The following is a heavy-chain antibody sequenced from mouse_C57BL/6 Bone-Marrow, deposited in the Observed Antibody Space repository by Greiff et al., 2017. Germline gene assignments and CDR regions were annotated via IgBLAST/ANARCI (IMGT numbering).Heavy chain of an antibody. CDR1: GYSITSGYD. V-gene: IGHV3-1*01. D-gene: IGHD1-1*01. CDR2: ISYSGST. CDR3: ARDNTVVATGYCDY. J-gene: IGHJ2*01. Sequence: DVQLQESGPGMVKPSQSLSLTCTVTGYSITSGYDWHWIRHFPGNKLEWMGYISYSGSTKYNPSLKSRISITHDTSKNHFFLKLNSVTTEDTATYYCARDNTVVATGYCDYWGQGTTLTVSS.